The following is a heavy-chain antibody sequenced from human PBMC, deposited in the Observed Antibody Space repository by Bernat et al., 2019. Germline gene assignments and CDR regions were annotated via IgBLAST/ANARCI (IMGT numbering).Heavy chain of an antibody. Sequence: QVQLQESGPGLVKPSQTLSLTCTVSGGSISSGDYYWSWIRQPPGKGLEWIGYIYYSGSTYYNPSLKIRVTISVDTSKNQFSLKLSSVTAADTAVYYCASAYYDFWSGHGNWFDPWGQGTLVTVSS. CDR3: ASAYYDFWSGHGNWFDP. V-gene: IGHV4-30-4*01. J-gene: IGHJ5*02. CDR2: IYYSGST. CDR1: GGSISSGDYY. D-gene: IGHD3-3*01.